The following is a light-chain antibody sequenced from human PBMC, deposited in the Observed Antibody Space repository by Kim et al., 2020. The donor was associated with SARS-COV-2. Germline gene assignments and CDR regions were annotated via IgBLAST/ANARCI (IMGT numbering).Light chain of an antibody. Sequence: APGKTARISCGGNNIGSNTVPWYQQKPGQAPVLVIYYDNDRPSGIPERFSGSNSGNTATLTISRVEAGDEADYYCQVWDSSSDHPVFGGGTQLTVL. V-gene: IGLV3-21*04. CDR2: YDN. J-gene: IGLJ3*02. CDR1: NIGSNT. CDR3: QVWDSSSDHPV.